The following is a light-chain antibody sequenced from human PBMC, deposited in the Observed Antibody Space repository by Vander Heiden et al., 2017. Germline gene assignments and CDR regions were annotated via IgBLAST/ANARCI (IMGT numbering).Light chain of an antibody. CDR3: QQYNTYHT. J-gene: IGKJ2*01. Sequence: DIQMTQSPSTMSASVGDRVTITCRASQYIGSRLAWYQQKPGKAPNLLIYQASTLGTGVPSRFSGSGSGTEFTPTISSLQPDDFATYYCQQYNTYHTFGQGTKLEIK. CDR1: QYIGSR. CDR2: QAS. V-gene: IGKV1-5*03.